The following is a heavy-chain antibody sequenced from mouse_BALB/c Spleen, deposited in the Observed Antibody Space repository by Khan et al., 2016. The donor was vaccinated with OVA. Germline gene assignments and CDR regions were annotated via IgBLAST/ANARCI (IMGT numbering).Heavy chain of an antibody. CDR2: INPSNGRS. V-gene: IGHV1S81*02. CDR3: VRRYYAWFAD. Sequence: QVQLQQPGAELVKPGASVKLSCKTSGYTFTNYWMHWVKQRPGQGLEWIGEINPSNGRSSYTDKFKKKATLTVEKSSTTAYLQLSSLTSEDSAVYYGVRRYYAWFADWGQGTLVSVSA. D-gene: IGHD2-1*01. J-gene: IGHJ3*01. CDR1: GYTFTNYW.